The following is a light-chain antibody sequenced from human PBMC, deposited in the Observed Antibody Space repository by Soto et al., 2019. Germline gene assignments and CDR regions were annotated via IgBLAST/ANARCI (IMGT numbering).Light chain of an antibody. CDR2: GAS. Sequence: EIVLKQSPGTLSLSPGEGATLSCRASQSISSGYLAWYQQKPGQAPRLLIYGASSRASGISDRFSGSGSGTDFTITISRLEPEDFAVYYCQQYDSSLTFGQGTRLEIK. V-gene: IGKV3-20*01. CDR1: QSISSGY. CDR3: QQYDSSLT. J-gene: IGKJ5*01.